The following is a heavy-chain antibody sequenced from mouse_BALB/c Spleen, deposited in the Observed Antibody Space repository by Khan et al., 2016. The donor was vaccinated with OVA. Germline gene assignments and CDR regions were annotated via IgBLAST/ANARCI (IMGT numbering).Heavy chain of an antibody. V-gene: IGHV1-7*01. CDR1: GYTFTTYW. J-gene: IGHJ2*01. CDR3: TRDRIDY. Sequence: QVQLQQSGAELAKPGASVKMSCKASGYTFTTYWMHWVKQRPGQGLEWIGYINPTSGYTDYNEKLKERATLSADKSSSTAYMQLSSLTSEDSAVYYCTRDRIDYWGQGTTLTVSS. CDR2: INPTSGYT.